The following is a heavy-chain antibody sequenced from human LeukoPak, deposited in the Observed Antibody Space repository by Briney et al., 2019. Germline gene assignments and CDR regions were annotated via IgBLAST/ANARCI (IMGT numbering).Heavy chain of an antibody. CDR3: ARGCMMVAAAGTRYYCYYMDV. CDR2: ITSSGRYI. V-gene: IGHV3-21*01. CDR1: GFTLSSYS. J-gene: IGHJ6*03. D-gene: IGHD6-13*01. Sequence: GGSLRLSRAASGFTLSSYSMNWVRQAPGKGLEWVSSITSSGRYIYYADSVKGRFTISRDNSENSLYLQMNSLRAEDTAVYYCARGCMMVAAAGTRYYCYYMDVWGKGTTVTVSS.